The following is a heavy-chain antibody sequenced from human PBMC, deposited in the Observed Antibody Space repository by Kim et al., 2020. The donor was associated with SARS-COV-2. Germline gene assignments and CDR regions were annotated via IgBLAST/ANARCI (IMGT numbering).Heavy chain of an antibody. V-gene: IGHV1-69*13. CDR2: IMPIFGSG. CDR1: GGTFSTYA. D-gene: IGHD6-13*01. CDR3: ARGLVGIAAAGFDY. J-gene: IGHJ4*02. Sequence: SVKVSCKASGGTFSTYAISWVRQAPGQGLEWMGDIMPIFGSGNYAQKFQGRVTITADESTSTVYMELSSLRSEDTAVYYCARGLVGIAAAGFDYWGQGTLVTVSS.